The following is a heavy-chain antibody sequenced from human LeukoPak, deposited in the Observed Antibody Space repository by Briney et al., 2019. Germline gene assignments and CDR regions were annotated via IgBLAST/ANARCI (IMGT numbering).Heavy chain of an antibody. J-gene: IGHJ4*02. D-gene: IGHD5-18*01. CDR2: TSGYNGNT. Sequence: GASVKVSCKASGYTFTTCGISWVRQAPGQGLEWMGWTSGYNGNTHYAQKLQGRVTMTTDASTSTAYMELRSLRSDDTAVYYCARDFTGGYSYGFDYWGQGTLVTVSS. CDR1: GYTFTTCG. CDR3: ARDFTGGYSYGFDY. V-gene: IGHV1-18*01.